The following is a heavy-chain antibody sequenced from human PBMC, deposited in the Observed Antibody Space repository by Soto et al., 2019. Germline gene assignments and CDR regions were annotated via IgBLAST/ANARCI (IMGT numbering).Heavy chain of an antibody. CDR1: VFSLSTSGVG. D-gene: IGHD1-26*01. V-gene: IGHV2-5*02. Sequence: QITLKESGPTLVKPTQTLTLTCTFSVFSLSTSGVGVCWIRQPPGKAPEWLAVIYWDDAKEYNPSLNSRHTISKDTSKIQGGLTTPNKQPVYTATYFCSPNGWGYRILDYWGQGTLVTVSS. J-gene: IGHJ4*02. CDR3: SPNGWGYRILDY. CDR2: IYWDDAK.